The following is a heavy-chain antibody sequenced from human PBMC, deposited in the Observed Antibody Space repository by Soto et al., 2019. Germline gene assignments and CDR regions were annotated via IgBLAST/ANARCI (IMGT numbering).Heavy chain of an antibody. CDR2: IYYSGST. CDR3: ARQIGNYYGPDY. Sequence: QVQLQESGPGLVKPSETLSLTCTVSGGSISSYYWSWIRQPPGKGLEWIGYIYYSGSTNYNPSLKSRVTISVDTSKNHFSLKLNSVSAADTAVYYCARQIGNYYGPDYWGQGTLVTVSS. J-gene: IGHJ4*02. D-gene: IGHD3-22*01. V-gene: IGHV4-59*08. CDR1: GGSISSYY.